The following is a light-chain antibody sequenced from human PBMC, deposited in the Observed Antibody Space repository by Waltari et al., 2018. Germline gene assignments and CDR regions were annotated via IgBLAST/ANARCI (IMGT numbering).Light chain of an antibody. Sequence: QTVVTQEPSLSVSPGGTVTLTCALSSGSLSTTSYATWYQQTPGPAPRTLVYKANARSSGVPDRFSCSILGNTAALTITGAQADDESDYYCALYMGSGIWVFGGGTRLTVL. CDR3: ALYMGSGIWV. CDR2: KAN. CDR1: SGSLSTTSY. V-gene: IGLV8-61*01. J-gene: IGLJ3*02.